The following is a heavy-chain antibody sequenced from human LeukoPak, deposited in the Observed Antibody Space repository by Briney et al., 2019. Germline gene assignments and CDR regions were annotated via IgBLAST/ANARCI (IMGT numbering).Heavy chain of an antibody. CDR2: ISGSGGST. D-gene: IGHD3/OR15-3a*01. J-gene: IGHJ4*02. CDR3: AHRWTGYFDY. V-gene: IGHV3-23*01. CDR1: GFTFSSYG. Sequence: HSGGSLRLSCAASGFTFSSYGMSWVRQAPGKGLEWVSAISGSGGSTYYADSVKGRFTISRDNSKNTLYLQMNSLRAEDTAVYYCAHRWTGYFDYWGQGTLVTVSS.